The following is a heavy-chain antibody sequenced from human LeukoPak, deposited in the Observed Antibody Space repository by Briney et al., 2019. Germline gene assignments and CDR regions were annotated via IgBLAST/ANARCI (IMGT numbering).Heavy chain of an antibody. Sequence: SETLSLTCTVSGGSISSSSYYWGWIRQPPGKGLEWIVSIYYSGSTYYNPSLKSRVTISVDTSKNQFSLKLSSVTAADTAVYYCARVNLHTAMVLIGDYYYMDVWGKGTTVTISS. D-gene: IGHD5-18*01. V-gene: IGHV4-39*07. J-gene: IGHJ6*03. CDR1: GGSISSSSYY. CDR2: IYYSGST. CDR3: ARVNLHTAMVLIGDYYYMDV.